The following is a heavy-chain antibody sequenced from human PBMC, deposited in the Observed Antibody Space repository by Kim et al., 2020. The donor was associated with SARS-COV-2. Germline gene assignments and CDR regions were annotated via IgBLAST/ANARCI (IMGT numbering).Heavy chain of an antibody. CDR2: INSEGSST. CDR3: AREGSDWADAFDI. D-gene: IGHD3-9*01. J-gene: IGHJ3*02. CDR1: GFTFSSYW. Sequence: GGSLRLSCAASGFTFSSYWMHWVRQAPGKGLVWVSRINSEGSSTIYADSVWGRFTISRDNAENTLYLQMDSLRGEDTAVYYCAREGSDWADAFDIWGQGTMVTVSS. V-gene: IGHV3-74*01.